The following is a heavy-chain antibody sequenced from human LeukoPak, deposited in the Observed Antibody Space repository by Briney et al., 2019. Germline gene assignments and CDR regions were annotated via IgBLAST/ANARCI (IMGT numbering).Heavy chain of an antibody. CDR3: ASYLYWWSDLGY. CDR1: GFTFSDYR. D-gene: IGHD2-8*02. CDR2: IKPDGSEK. V-gene: IGHV3-7*01. J-gene: IGHJ4*02. Sequence: PGGSLRLSCAASGFTFSDYRMTWVRHAPRKALEWGANIKPDGSEKYYVDSVRGRFTISRDNAKHSLYLQMNSLRVEDTAVYYCASYLYWWSDLGYWGQGTLVTVSS.